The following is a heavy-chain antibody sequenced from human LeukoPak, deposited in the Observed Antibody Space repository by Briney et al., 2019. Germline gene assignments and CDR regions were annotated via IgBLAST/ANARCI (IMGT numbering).Heavy chain of an antibody. J-gene: IGHJ4*02. Sequence: ASVKVSCKASGYTFTSYRIHWVRQAPGQGLEWMGIINPSGGSTNYAQKFQGRVTMTRDTSTSTVYMELSSLRSEDTAVYYCARVCHVQYHDWSKCLPFDYWGQGTLVTVSS. CDR1: GYTFTSYR. CDR3: ARVCHVQYHDWSKCLPFDY. CDR2: INPSGGST. V-gene: IGHV1-46*01. D-gene: IGHD3-9*01.